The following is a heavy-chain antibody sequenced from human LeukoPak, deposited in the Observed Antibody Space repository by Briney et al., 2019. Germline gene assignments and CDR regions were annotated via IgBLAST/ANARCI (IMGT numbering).Heavy chain of an antibody. Sequence: GGSLRLSCAASGFTFSSYSMNWVRQAPGKGLEWVSSISSSSSYIYYADSVKGRFTISRDNAKNSLYLQMNSLRAEDTAVYYCAREGTHSSSRNMDVWGKGTTVTVSS. J-gene: IGHJ6*03. CDR1: GFTFSSYS. V-gene: IGHV3-21*01. CDR2: ISSSSSYI. CDR3: AREGTHSSSRNMDV. D-gene: IGHD6-6*01.